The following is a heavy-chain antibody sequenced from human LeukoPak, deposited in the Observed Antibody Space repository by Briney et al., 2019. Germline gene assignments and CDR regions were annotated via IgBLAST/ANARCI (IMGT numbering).Heavy chain of an antibody. V-gene: IGHV3-48*01. Sequence: PGGSLRLSCAASGFTFSSYWMSWVRQAPGKGLEWVSYISSSGSPIYYADSVKGRFTISRDNSKNTLYLQMNSLRAEDTAVYYCARVPREHDAFDIWGQGTMVTVSS. CDR3: ARVPREHDAFDI. CDR1: GFTFSSYW. J-gene: IGHJ3*02. CDR2: ISSSGSPI. D-gene: IGHD1-26*01.